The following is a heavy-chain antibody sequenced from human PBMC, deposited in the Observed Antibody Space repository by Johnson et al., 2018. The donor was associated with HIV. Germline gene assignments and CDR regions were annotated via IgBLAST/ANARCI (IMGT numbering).Heavy chain of an antibody. V-gene: IGHV3-66*03. J-gene: IGHJ3*02. Sequence: VQLVESGGGLIQPGGSLRLSCAASGFTVSSNYMSWVRQAPGKGLEWVSVIYSGGNTYYTDPVKGRFTLSRDNSKNTLYLQLSSLRTEDTAVFYCARGGVVHDAFDMWGQGTMVTVSS. CDR2: IYSGGNT. D-gene: IGHD2-2*01. CDR1: GFTVSSNY. CDR3: ARGGVVHDAFDM.